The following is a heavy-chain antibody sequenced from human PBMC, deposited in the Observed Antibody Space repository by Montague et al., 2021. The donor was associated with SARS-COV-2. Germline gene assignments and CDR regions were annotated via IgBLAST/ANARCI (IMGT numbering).Heavy chain of an antibody. CDR1: GGSISNYY. Sequence: SETLSLTCTVSGGSISNYYWSWIRQPAGKGLEWIGRIYSSGSTXXXPSXXXRXSMSVDTSKNQFSLKLSSVTAADTAIYYCARDYSHCNGGSCVFDYWGQGTLVTVSS. CDR2: IYSSGST. J-gene: IGHJ4*02. V-gene: IGHV4-4*07. D-gene: IGHD2-15*01. CDR3: ARDYSHCNGGSCVFDY.